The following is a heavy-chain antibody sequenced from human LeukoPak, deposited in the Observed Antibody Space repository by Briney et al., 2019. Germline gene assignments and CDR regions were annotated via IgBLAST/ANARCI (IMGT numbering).Heavy chain of an antibody. CDR2: ISSSSSYI. CDR1: GFTFSGYS. CDR3: ARDRDYVSSGWSSYAFDI. D-gene: IGHD6-19*01. Sequence: KPGGSLRLSCAASGFTFSGYSMNWVPHAPGKGLEWVSSISSSSSYIYYADAVKGRFTISRDNAKNSLYLQMNSLRAEDTSVYYCARDRDYVSSGWSSYAFDIWGQGTMVTVSS. V-gene: IGHV3-21*01. J-gene: IGHJ3*02.